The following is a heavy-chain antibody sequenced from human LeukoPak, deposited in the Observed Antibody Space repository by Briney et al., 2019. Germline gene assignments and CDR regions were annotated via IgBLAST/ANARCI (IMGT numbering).Heavy chain of an antibody. Sequence: PSETLSLTCTVSGGSISSYYWSWIRQPPGKGLEWIGYIYYSGSNNYNPSLKSRVTISEDTSKNQFSLKLSSVTAADTAVYYCARDLYVYMDVWGKGTTVTVSS. CDR1: GGSISSYY. CDR3: ARDLYVYMDV. CDR2: IYYSGSN. V-gene: IGHV4-59*01. D-gene: IGHD3-16*01. J-gene: IGHJ6*03.